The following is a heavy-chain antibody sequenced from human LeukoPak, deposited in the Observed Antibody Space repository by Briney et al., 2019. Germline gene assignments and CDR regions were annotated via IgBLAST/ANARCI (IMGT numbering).Heavy chain of an antibody. Sequence: ASVKVSCKASGYTFTGYYMHWVRQAPGQGLEWVGWINPNSGGTNYAQKFQGRVTMTRDTSISTAYMELSRLRSDDTAVYYCARDLGITIFGVAEDYWGQGTLVTVSS. CDR1: GYTFTGYY. CDR2: INPNSGGT. J-gene: IGHJ4*02. V-gene: IGHV1-2*02. D-gene: IGHD3-3*01. CDR3: ARDLGITIFGVAEDY.